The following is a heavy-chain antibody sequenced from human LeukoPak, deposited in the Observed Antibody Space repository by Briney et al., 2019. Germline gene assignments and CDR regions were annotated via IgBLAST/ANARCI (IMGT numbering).Heavy chain of an antibody. V-gene: IGHV3-48*02. CDR2: ISTSGSAT. D-gene: IGHD5-18*01. CDR1: GLSFSTYS. J-gene: IGHJ6*02. Sequence: GGSLILSCAASGLSFSTYSMNWVRQAPGEGLEWVSYISTSGSATSYADSVRGRFTISRDNAKNLLYLQMNSLKDEDTAVYYCAILILDTAYYYYYGMDVWGPGTTVIVSS. CDR3: AILILDTAYYYYYGMDV.